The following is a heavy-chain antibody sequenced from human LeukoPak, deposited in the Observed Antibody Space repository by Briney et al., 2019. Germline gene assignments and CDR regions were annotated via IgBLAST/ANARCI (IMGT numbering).Heavy chain of an antibody. J-gene: IGHJ6*03. Sequence: SVKVSCKASGGTFSSYAISWVRQAPGQGLEWMGGIIPIFGTANYAQKFQGRVTITADKSTSTAYMELSSLRSEDTAVYYCARVVVTAVPGGRYYYYYYYMDVWGKGTTVTISS. CDR3: ARVVVTAVPGGRYYYYYYYMDV. D-gene: IGHD2-21*02. CDR2: IIPIFGTA. CDR1: GGTFSSYA. V-gene: IGHV1-69*06.